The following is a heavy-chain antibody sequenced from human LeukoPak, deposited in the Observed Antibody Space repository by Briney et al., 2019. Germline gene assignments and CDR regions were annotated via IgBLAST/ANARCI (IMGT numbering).Heavy chain of an antibody. Sequence: GGSLRLSCAASGFTFSSYSMNWVRQAPGKGLEWASYISSSSSTIYYADSVKGRFTISRDNAKNSLYLQMNSLRAEDTAVYYCARDYYDSSGYNYFDYWGQGTLVTVSS. J-gene: IGHJ4*02. V-gene: IGHV3-48*01. CDR1: GFTFSSYS. D-gene: IGHD3-22*01. CDR3: ARDYYDSSGYNYFDY. CDR2: ISSSSSTI.